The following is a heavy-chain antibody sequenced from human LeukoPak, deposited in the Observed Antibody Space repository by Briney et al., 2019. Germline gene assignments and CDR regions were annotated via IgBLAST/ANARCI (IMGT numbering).Heavy chain of an antibody. D-gene: IGHD1-26*01. Sequence: GASVKVSCKASGYTFTGYYMHWVRQAPGQGLEWMGWISAYNGNTNYAQKLQGRVTMTTDTSTSTAYMELRSLRSDDTAVYYCARDLDPVGATTSFVDYWGQGTLVTVSS. CDR1: GYTFTGYY. CDR2: ISAYNGNT. V-gene: IGHV1-18*04. J-gene: IGHJ4*02. CDR3: ARDLDPVGATTSFVDY.